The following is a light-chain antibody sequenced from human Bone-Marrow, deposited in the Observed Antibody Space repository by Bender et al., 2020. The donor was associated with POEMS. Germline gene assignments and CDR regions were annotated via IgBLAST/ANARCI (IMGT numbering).Light chain of an antibody. Sequence: QSALTQPPSASGSPGQSVTISCTGTSNDVGAYDYVSWYQQHPGKVPKVVIYDVTKRPSGVPDRFSASKSGTSASLAVSGLQSEDEAVYFCAAWDDALSGPVLFGGGTKLTVL. CDR1: SNDVGAYDY. J-gene: IGLJ2*01. CDR2: DVT. CDR3: AAWDDALSGPVL. V-gene: IGLV2-8*01.